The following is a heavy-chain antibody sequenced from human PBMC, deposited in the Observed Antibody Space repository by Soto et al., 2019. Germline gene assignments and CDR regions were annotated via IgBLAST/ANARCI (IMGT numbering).Heavy chain of an antibody. CDR3: TSCHLDYYYGMDV. CDR2: IRSKAYGGTT. J-gene: IGHJ6*02. V-gene: IGHV3-49*03. Sequence: GGSLRLSCTASGFTFGDYAMSWFRQAPGKGLEWVGFIRSKAYGGTTEYAAPVKGGFTISRDDSKSIAYLQMNSLKTEDTAVYYCTSCHLDYYYGMDVWGQGTTVTVSS. CDR1: GFTFGDYA.